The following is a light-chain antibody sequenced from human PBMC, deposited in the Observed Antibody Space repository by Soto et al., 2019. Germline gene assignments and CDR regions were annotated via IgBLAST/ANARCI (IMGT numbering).Light chain of an antibody. CDR2: GAS. CDR1: QSISGSY. J-gene: IGKJ5*01. Sequence: EIVLTQSPGTLSLSPGERATLSCGASQSISGSYLAWYQQKPGQAPRLLIYGASRRATDIPDRISGSGSAADFTLTRSSLEPEDFAVYSCQQYGTSITFGHGTRLQIK. CDR3: QQYGTSIT. V-gene: IGKV3-20*01.